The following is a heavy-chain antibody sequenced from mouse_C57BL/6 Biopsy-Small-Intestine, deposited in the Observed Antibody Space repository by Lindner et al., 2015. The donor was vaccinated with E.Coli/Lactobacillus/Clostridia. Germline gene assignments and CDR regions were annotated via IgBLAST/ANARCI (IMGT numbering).Heavy chain of an antibody. Sequence: SVKVSCKASGYTFASNDIHWVRQATGQGLEWMGWMHPHSGHTVYAQKFQGRVTMTGDTSIGTLYMELSSLRSDDTAVYYCATSGGVGYYYEKAFDIWAQGTMVTVSS. CDR2: MHPHSGHT. CDR1: GYTFASND. CDR3: ATSGGVGYYYEKAFDI. J-gene: IGHJ3*01. D-gene: IGHD1-1*01. V-gene: IGHV1-66*01.